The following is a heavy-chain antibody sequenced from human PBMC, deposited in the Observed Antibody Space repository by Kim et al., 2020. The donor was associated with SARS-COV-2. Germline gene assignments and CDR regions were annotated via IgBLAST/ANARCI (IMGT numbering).Heavy chain of an antibody. Sequence: GGSLRLSCAASGFTFSVYSMNWVRQAPGKGLEWVSSISSSSSYIYYADSVQGRFTISRDNAKHSLFLQMYSLRAEDTAMYYCARARGKQLGPTDYWGQGTLVTVSS. V-gene: IGHV3-21*01. D-gene: IGHD1-1*01. CDR2: ISSSSSYI. CDR3: ARARGKQLGPTDY. J-gene: IGHJ4*02. CDR1: GFTFSVYS.